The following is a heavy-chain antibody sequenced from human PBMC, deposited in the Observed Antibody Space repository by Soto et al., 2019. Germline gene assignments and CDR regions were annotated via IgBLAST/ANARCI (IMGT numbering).Heavy chain of an antibody. J-gene: IGHJ6*02. CDR1: GGTIISYD. D-gene: IGHD2-2*02. Sequence: SETKSLTCTVSGGTIISYDWSWIRQPPGKGLEWIGYIYYSGITHYNPSLKSRRTISVDTSKNQFSLKLYSVTAADTAVYYCARDYTSYFYGLDVWGQGTTVTVSS. CDR3: ARDYTSYFYGLDV. CDR2: IYYSGIT. V-gene: IGHV4-59*12.